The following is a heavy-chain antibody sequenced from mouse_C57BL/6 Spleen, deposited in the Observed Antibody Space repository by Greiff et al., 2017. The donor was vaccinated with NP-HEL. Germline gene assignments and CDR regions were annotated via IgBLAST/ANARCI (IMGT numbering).Heavy chain of an antibody. D-gene: IGHD1-1*01. CDR1: GYTFTDYE. Sequence: VQVVESGAELVRPGASVTLSCKASGYTFTDYEMHWVKQTPVHGLEWIGAIDPETGGTAYNQKFKGKAILTADKSSSTAYMELRSLTSEDSAVYYCTRRETTVAFYWYFDVWGTGTTVTVSS. J-gene: IGHJ1*03. CDR3: TRRETTVAFYWYFDV. V-gene: IGHV1-15*01. CDR2: IDPETGGT.